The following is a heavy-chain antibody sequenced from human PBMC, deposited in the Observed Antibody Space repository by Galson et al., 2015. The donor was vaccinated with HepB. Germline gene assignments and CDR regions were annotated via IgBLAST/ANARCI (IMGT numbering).Heavy chain of an antibody. Sequence: SVKVSCKASGFTFTSSAVQWVRQARGQRLEWIGWIVVGSGNTNYAQKFQERVTITRDMSTSTAYMELSSLRSEDTAVYYCAADLFDGYCSSTSCYVGFDPWGQGTLVTVSS. CDR1: GFTFTSSA. CDR3: AADLFDGYCSSTSCYVGFDP. J-gene: IGHJ5*02. D-gene: IGHD2-2*01. CDR2: IVVGSGNT. V-gene: IGHV1-58*01.